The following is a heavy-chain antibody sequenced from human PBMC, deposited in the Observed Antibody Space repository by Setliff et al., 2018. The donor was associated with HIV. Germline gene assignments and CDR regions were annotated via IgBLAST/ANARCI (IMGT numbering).Heavy chain of an antibody. CDR3: ASSSGWYGAAQFDP. J-gene: IGHJ5*02. V-gene: IGHV4-28*01. CDR1: GGSISTSNW. CDR2: IYYSGST. Sequence: SETLSLTCTVSGGSISTSNWWGWIRQTPGKGLEWIGYIYYSGSTNYNPSLKSRVTMSIDMSKNQFSLKLTSVTAADTAVYFCASSSGWYGAAQFDPWGQGTRVTVS. D-gene: IGHD6-19*01.